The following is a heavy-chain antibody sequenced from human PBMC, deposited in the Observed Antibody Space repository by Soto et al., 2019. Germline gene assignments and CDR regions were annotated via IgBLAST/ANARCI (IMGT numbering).Heavy chain of an antibody. J-gene: IGHJ5*02. CDR1: GASVSGGTYY. CDR3: ARRAHGYPTHCFEP. Sequence: PSETLSLTCSVSGASVSGGTYYWGWIRQPPGKGLEWVGDVHYSGITHYNPSLMSRATISVDTSHNQFSLKLSSVTAADTAVYYCARRAHGYPTHCFEPWGQGTLVTVSS. V-gene: IGHV4-39*01. D-gene: IGHD3-22*01. CDR2: VHYSGIT.